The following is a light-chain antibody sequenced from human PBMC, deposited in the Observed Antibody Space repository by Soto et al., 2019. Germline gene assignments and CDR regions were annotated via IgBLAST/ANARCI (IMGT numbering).Light chain of an antibody. CDR3: QQYNSYRT. V-gene: IGKV1-5*01. CDR1: QSISSW. CDR2: DAS. J-gene: IGKJ1*01. Sequence: DIQMTQSPSTLSASVGDRVTITCRASQSISSWLAWYQQKPGKAPKLLIYDASSLESEVPSRFSDSGSGTEFTLAISSLQPDVFATYYCQQYNSYRTFGQGTKVDIK.